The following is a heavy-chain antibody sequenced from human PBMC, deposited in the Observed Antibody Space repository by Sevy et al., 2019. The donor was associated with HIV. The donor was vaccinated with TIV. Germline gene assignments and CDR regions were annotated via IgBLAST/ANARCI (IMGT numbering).Heavy chain of an antibody. J-gene: IGHJ5*02. CDR3: ARAGYSSSRFYNNWFDP. D-gene: IGHD6-13*01. CDR1: GGSISSYY. CDR2: IYYSGST. V-gene: IGHV4-59*13. Sequence: SETLSLTCTVSGGSISSYYWSWIRQPPGKGLEWIGYIYYSGSTNYNPYLKSRVTISVDTSKNQFSLKLSSVTAADTAVYYCARAGYSSSRFYNNWFDPWGQGTLVTVSS.